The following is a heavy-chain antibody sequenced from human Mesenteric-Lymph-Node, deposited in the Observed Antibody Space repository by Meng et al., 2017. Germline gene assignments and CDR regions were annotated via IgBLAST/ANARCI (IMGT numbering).Heavy chain of an antibody. CDR2: IYHSGST. Sequence: QVTLQESVPGLVKPSQTLSLTCTVSGGSIRSSNWWSWVRQPPGKGLEWIGEIYHSGSTNYNPSLKSRVTISVDKSKNQFSLKLSSVTAADTAVYYCARVTGKIYYDGSGYPEAFDYWGQGTLVTVSS. CDR3: ARVTGKIYYDGSGYPEAFDY. V-gene: IGHV4-4*02. CDR1: GGSIRSSNW. D-gene: IGHD3-22*01. J-gene: IGHJ4*02.